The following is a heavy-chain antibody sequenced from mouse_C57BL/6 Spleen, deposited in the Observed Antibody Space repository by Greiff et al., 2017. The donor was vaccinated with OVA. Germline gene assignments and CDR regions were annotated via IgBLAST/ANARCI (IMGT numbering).Heavy chain of an antibody. Sequence: ESGPGLVKPSQSLSLTCSVTGYSITSGYYWNWIRQFPGNKLEWMGYISYDGSNNYNPSLKNRISITRDTSKNQFFLKLNSVTTEDTATYYCARERYYGSSGFAYWGQGTLVTVSA. D-gene: IGHD1-1*01. J-gene: IGHJ3*01. CDR3: ARERYYGSSGFAY. CDR2: ISYDGSN. V-gene: IGHV3-6*01. CDR1: GYSITSGYY.